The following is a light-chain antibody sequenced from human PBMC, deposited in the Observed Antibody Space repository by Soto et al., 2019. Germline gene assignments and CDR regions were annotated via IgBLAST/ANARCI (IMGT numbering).Light chain of an antibody. J-gene: IGKJ5*01. V-gene: IGKV2-30*02. CDR3: MQGTHGPIT. CDR2: KVS. CDR1: QSLVHSDGIAY. Sequence: EVGMTVDQLSLLVTRGQPASIYCRSNQSLVHSDGIAYFSWFQQRPGRSPRRLIYKVSNRDSGVPARFSGSGSGTDFALKISRVEAEDVGAYYCMQGTHGPITFGEGTRLEIK.